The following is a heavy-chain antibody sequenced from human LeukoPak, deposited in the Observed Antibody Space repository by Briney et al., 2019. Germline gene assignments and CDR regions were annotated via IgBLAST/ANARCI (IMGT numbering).Heavy chain of an antibody. CDR2: ISRSGGTT. D-gene: IGHD2-15*01. Sequence: GGSLRLSCAASGFTFSSYGMTWVRQTPGKGLEWVALISRSGGTTYYADSVKGRFTISRDNSKNTLYLQVNSLRAEDTAEYYCAKRGGTESFYYYYYMDVWGKGTTVTVSS. CDR1: GFTFSSYG. CDR3: AKRGGTESFYYYYYMDV. V-gene: IGHV3-23*01. J-gene: IGHJ6*03.